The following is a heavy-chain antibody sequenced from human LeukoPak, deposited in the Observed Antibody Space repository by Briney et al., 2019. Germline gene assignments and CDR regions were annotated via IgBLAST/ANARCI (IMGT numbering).Heavy chain of an antibody. CDR3: ARDDIVVVPAAFYYGMDV. Sequence: GASVKVSCKASGYTFTSYGISWVRQAPGQGLEWIGWISAYNGNTNYAQKLQGRVTMTTDTSTSTAYMELRSLRSDDTAVYYCARDDIVVVPAAFYYGMDVWGQGTTVTVSS. CDR2: ISAYNGNT. CDR1: GYTFTSYG. V-gene: IGHV1-18*01. J-gene: IGHJ6*02. D-gene: IGHD2-2*01.